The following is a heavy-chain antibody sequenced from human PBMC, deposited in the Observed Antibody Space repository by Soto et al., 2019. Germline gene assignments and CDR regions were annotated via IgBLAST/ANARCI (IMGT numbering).Heavy chain of an antibody. CDR1: GGSISSYY. CDR3: ARRYGSAFDI. Sequence: QVQLQESGPGLVKPSETLSLTCTVSGGSISSYYWSWIRQPPGKGLEWIGYIYYSGSTNYNPSLKSRVTIYVAKSKNQFSLKLSSVTAADTAVYYCARRYGSAFDIWGQGTMVTVSS. J-gene: IGHJ3*02. CDR2: IYYSGST. V-gene: IGHV4-59*01. D-gene: IGHD3-10*01.